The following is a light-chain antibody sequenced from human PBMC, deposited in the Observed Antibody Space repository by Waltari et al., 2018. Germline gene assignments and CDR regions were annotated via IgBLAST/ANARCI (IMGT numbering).Light chain of an antibody. J-gene: IGKJ1*01. Sequence: EIVLTQSPDILSLSLGDTATLSCRASQSLTVNYLAWYQQKPGQAPRLLIYAASSRATGVPDRFSGSGSGAHFTLAISRLEPEDFAVYYCQQFESAPRTFGQGTKVEIK. CDR2: AAS. CDR1: QSLTVNY. V-gene: IGKV3-20*01. CDR3: QQFESAPRT.